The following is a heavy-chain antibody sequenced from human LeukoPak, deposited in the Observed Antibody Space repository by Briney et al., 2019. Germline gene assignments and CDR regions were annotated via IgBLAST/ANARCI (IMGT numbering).Heavy chain of an antibody. CDR3: VKDRYVARGDYLDF. Sequence: GGSLRLSCVAPGFTFNNYYMTWVRQAPGKGLEWVSTIGGSDGSTYYADSVKGRFTISRDNAKNTQSLQMSSLRTEDTAIYYCVKDRYVARGDYLDFWGQGTLVTVSS. J-gene: IGHJ4*02. D-gene: IGHD3-10*01. V-gene: IGHV3-23*01. CDR1: GFTFNNYY. CDR2: IGGSDGST.